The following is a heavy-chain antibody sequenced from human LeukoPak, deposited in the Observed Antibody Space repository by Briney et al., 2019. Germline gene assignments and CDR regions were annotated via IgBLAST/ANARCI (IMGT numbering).Heavy chain of an antibody. CDR3: ARDLAMIVPFDY. Sequence: GGSLRLSCAASGFTFSSYGMHWVRQAPGKGLEWVAVISYDGSNKYYADSVKGRFTISRHNGKDSLYLQMNSLRAEDTAVYYCARDLAMIVPFDYWGQGTLVTVSS. V-gene: IGHV3-30*03. J-gene: IGHJ4*02. D-gene: IGHD3-22*01. CDR1: GFTFSSYG. CDR2: ISYDGSNK.